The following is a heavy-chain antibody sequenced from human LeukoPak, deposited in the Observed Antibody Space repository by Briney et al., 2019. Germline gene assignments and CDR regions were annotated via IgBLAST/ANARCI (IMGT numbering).Heavy chain of an antibody. CDR3: ARDRYSSSAFDY. D-gene: IGHD6-6*01. Sequence: ASVKVSCKASGYTFTNYGISWVRQAPGQGLEWMGWISAYSGHTKYAQKLQGRVTMTTDTSTSTAYMELRSLRSDDTAVYYCARDRYSSSAFDYWGQGTLVTVSS. CDR1: GYTFTNYG. V-gene: IGHV1-18*01. J-gene: IGHJ4*02. CDR2: ISAYSGHT.